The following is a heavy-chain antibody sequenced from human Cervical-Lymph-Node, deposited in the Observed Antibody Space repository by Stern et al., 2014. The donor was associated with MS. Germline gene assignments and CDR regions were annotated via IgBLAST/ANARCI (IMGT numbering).Heavy chain of an antibody. CDR3: ARDYGDYAFDY. CDR2: IYPGDSYT. J-gene: IGHJ4*02. CDR1: GYSFTANW. D-gene: IGHD4-17*01. Sequence: EVQLVESGAEVKKPGESLKISCKGSGYSFTANWIAWVRQMPGKGLEWMVIIYPGDSYTRYSPSFQGQVTISADKSISTAYLQWSSLKASDTAMYYCARDYGDYAFDYWGQGTLVTVSS. V-gene: IGHV5-51*01.